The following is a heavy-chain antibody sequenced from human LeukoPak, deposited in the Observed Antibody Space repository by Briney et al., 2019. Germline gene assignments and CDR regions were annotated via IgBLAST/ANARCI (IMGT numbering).Heavy chain of an antibody. CDR2: IWYDGSNK. Sequence: GGSLRLSCAASGFTFSSYGMHWVRQAPGKGLEWVAVIWYDGSNKYYADSVKGRFTISRDNSKNTLYLQMNSLRAEDTAVYYCAKVSARWYFDYWGQGTLVTVSS. V-gene: IGHV3-33*06. J-gene: IGHJ4*02. D-gene: IGHD3-16*02. CDR3: AKVSARWYFDY. CDR1: GFTFSSYG.